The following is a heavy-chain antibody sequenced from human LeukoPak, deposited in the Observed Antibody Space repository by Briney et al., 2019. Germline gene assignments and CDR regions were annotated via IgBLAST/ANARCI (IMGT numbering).Heavy chain of an antibody. Sequence: GGSLRLSCAASGFTFSSYSMNWVRQAPGKGLEWVSYISSSSTIYYADSVKGRFTISRDNAKNSLYLQMNSLRAEDTAVYYCARADCSGGSCYTRHGGDAFDIWGQGTMVTVSS. J-gene: IGHJ3*02. CDR3: ARADCSGGSCYTRHGGDAFDI. CDR2: ISSSSTI. V-gene: IGHV3-48*01. CDR1: GFTFSSYS. D-gene: IGHD2-15*01.